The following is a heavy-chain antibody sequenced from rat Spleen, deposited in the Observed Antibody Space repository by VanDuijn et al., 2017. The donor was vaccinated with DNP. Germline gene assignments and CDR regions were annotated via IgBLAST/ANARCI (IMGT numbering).Heavy chain of an antibody. CDR1: GYSITSCCR. D-gene: IGHD1-6*01. CDR3: ARGDILRSFDY. Sequence: EVHLQESGPGLVEPSQSLSLTCSVTGYSITSCCRWTWIRKFPGHKLEWMGYINSAGSTNYNPSLKGRISITSDTSKNQFFLQVNSVTTEDTATYYCARGDILRSFDYWGQGVMVTVSS. J-gene: IGHJ2*01. V-gene: IGHV3-3*01. CDR2: INSAGST.